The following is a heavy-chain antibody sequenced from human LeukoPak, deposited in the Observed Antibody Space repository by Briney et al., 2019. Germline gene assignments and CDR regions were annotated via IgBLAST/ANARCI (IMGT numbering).Heavy chain of an antibody. V-gene: IGHV4-31*03. CDR1: GVSISSDGYY. J-gene: IGHJ6*01. CDR3: AEDRGLVGERYSYQFYGMDV. D-gene: IGHD3-9*01. Sequence: SETLSLTCTVSGVSISSDGYYWSWVRQHPEKGLVWIGYISYSGGTLYNPSLKSRVAISIDTSKNQFSLRLRSVTAADTAVYYCAEDRGLVGERYSYQFYGMDVWGQGTAVTVSS. CDR2: ISYSGGT.